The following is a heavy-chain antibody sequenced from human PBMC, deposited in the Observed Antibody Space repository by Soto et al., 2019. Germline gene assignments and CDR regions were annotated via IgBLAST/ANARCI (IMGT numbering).Heavy chain of an antibody. CDR2: INYSGST. J-gene: IGHJ6*02. Sequence: QVQLQQWGAGLLKPSETLSLTCAVYGGSLSGYYGNWIRQSPGKGLEWIGEINYSGSTNYNPSLKSRVTISIDTSKNQFSLNLSSVTAADTAEYYCARTRNLDVWGQGTTVTVSS. CDR1: GGSLSGYY. V-gene: IGHV4-34*01. CDR3: ARTRNLDV. D-gene: IGHD1-1*01.